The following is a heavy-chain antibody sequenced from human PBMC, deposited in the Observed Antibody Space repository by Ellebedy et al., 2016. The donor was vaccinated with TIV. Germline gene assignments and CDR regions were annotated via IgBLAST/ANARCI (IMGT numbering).Heavy chain of an antibody. D-gene: IGHD2-15*01. V-gene: IGHV3-33*08. J-gene: IGHJ4*02. CDR2: IWYDGTAK. CDR3: ARELGGSGGSDFDY. CDR1: GFTFDDYA. Sequence: GESLKISCAASGFTFDDYAMHWVRQAPGKGLEWVAVIWYDGTAKFYAESVKGRFTISRNNSQNTLYLEMNSLRADDTALYYCARELGGSGGSDFDYWGQGTLVTVSS.